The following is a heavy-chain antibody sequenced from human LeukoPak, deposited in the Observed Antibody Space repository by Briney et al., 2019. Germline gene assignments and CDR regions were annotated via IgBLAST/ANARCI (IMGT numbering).Heavy chain of an antibody. CDR2: MSSDGNDK. Sequence: GGSLRLSCAASGFTFNNYNMNWVRQAPGKGLELVAIMSSDGNDKYYADSVKGRFIVSRDNSKNMLFLQMNSLRAEDTAVYYCAKDQIGWAPGYSSGPLDYWGQGTLVTVSS. J-gene: IGHJ4*02. V-gene: IGHV3-30*18. CDR1: GFTFNNYN. D-gene: IGHD6-19*01. CDR3: AKDQIGWAPGYSSGPLDY.